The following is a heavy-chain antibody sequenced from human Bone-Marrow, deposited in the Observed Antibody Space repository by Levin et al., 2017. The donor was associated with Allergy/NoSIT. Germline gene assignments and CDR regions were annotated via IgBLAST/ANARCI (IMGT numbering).Heavy chain of an antibody. CDR2: IKNNHFGGTT. J-gene: IGHJ4*02. D-gene: IGHD6-6*01. V-gene: IGHV3-49*03. CDR3: TRDVPSLLFDY. CDR1: GFTFEDYS. Sequence: PGESLKISCAGSGFTFEDYSINWFRQAPGKGLEWVGYIKNNHFGGTTQYAASVRGRFTISRDDSKNIAYLQMNGLSTEDTAVYYCTRDVPSLLFDYWGQGTLVTVSS.